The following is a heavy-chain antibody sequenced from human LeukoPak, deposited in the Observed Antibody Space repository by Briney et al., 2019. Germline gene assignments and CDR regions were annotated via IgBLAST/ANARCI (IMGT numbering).Heavy chain of an antibody. D-gene: IGHD3-22*01. CDR1: GGSISSGSYY. Sequence: SPTLSLTCTVSGGSISSGSYYWSWIRQPAGKGLEWIGRIYTSGSTNYNPSLKSRVTISVDTSKNQFSLKLSSVTAADTAVYYCARTLYDSSGYYFDYWGQGTLVTVSS. J-gene: IGHJ4*02. CDR2: IYTSGST. V-gene: IGHV4-61*02. CDR3: ARTLYDSSGYYFDY.